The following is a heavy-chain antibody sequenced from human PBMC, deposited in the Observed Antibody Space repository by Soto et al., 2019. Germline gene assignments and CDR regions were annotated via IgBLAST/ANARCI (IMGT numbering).Heavy chain of an antibody. CDR1: GGSISSGGYS. CDR3: ARGVNYDFWSGYYTGIWFDP. Sequence: SETLSLTCAVSGGSISSGGYSWSWIRQPPGKGLEWIGYIYHSGSTYYNPSLKSRVTISVDRSKNQSSLKLSSVTAADTAVYYCARGVNYDFWSGYYTGIWFDPWGQGTLVTSPQ. J-gene: IGHJ5*02. CDR2: IYHSGST. V-gene: IGHV4-30-2*01. D-gene: IGHD3-3*01.